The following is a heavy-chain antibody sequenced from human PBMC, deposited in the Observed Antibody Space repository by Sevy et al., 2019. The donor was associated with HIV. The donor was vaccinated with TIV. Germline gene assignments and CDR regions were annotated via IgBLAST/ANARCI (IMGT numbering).Heavy chain of an antibody. J-gene: IGHJ6*02. CDR1: GYSLINYG. CDR3: ARGGMNGMDV. Sequence: ASVKFSCKASGYSLINYGITWVRQAPGQGLEWMGWISPNNGNTNYAQKFQGRVVLTTDTSTSSVYMELRSLTSDDTGVYYCARGGMNGMDVWGQGTKVTVSS. V-gene: IGHV1-18*01. D-gene: IGHD1-26*01. CDR2: ISPNNGNT.